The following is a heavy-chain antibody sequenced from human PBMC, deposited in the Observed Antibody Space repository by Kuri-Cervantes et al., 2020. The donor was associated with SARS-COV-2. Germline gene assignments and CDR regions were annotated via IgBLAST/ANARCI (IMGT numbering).Heavy chain of an antibody. CDR2: IYYSGST. V-gene: IGHV4-39*01. CDR1: GDSISSSSYY. Sequence: GSLRLSCTVSGDSISSSSYYWGWIRQPPGKGLEWIGTIYYSGSTGYNPSLKSRVTISVDTSKNQFSLKLRSVTATDTAVYYCARLFAPWSVVGDYWGQGTLVTVSS. J-gene: IGHJ4*02. CDR3: ARLFAPWSVVGDY. D-gene: IGHD3-3*01.